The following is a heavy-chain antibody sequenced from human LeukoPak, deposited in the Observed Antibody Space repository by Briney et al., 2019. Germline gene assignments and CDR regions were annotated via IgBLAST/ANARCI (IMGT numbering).Heavy chain of an antibody. Sequence: PSETLSLTCTVSGGSISSGDYYWSWIRQPPGKGLEWIGYIYYSGSTYYNPSLKSRVTISVDTSKNQFSLKLSSVTAADTAVYYCARDGVSPNWFDPWGQGTLVTVSS. J-gene: IGHJ5*02. CDR3: ARDGVSPNWFDP. CDR1: GGSISSGDYY. CDR2: IYYSGST. V-gene: IGHV4-30-4*08. D-gene: IGHD3-3*01.